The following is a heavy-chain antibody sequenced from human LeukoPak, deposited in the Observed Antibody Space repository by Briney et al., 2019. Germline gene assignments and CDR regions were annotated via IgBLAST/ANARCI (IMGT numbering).Heavy chain of an antibody. V-gene: IGHV3-48*03. CDR3: ARGYSGYDYSFDY. D-gene: IGHD5-12*01. Sequence: GGSLRLSCAASGFAFSSYEMNWARQAPGKGLEWVSYISSSGSTIYYADSVKGRFTISRDNAKNSLYLQMNSLRAEDTAVYYCARGYSGYDYSFDYWGQGTLVTVSS. J-gene: IGHJ4*02. CDR1: GFAFSSYE. CDR2: ISSSGSTI.